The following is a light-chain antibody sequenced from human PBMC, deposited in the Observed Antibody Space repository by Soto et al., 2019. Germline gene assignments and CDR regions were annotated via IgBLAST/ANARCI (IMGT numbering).Light chain of an antibody. CDR1: QSVRSN. V-gene: IGKV3-15*01. CDR2: GAS. J-gene: IGKJ5*01. Sequence: EVVMTQSPATLSVSPGERVTLSCRASQSVRSNLAWYQQKPGQSPRLLIYGASTRATGIPARFSGSGSGTEFTLTISSLQSEDFAVYYCQQYNSWPPITFGQGTRLEIK. CDR3: QQYNSWPPIT.